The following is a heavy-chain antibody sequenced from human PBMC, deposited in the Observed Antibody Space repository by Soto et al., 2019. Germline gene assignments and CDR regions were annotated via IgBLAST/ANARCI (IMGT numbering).Heavy chain of an antibody. Sequence: GGSLRLSCAASGFTFSSYAMSWVRQAPGKGLEWASAISGSGGSTYYADSVKGRFTISRDNSKNTLYLQMNSLRAEDTAVYYCAKGGSGYYYNYFDYWGQGTLVTVSS. J-gene: IGHJ4*02. CDR3: AKGGSGYYYNYFDY. CDR2: ISGSGGST. D-gene: IGHD3-22*01. CDR1: GFTFSSYA. V-gene: IGHV3-23*01.